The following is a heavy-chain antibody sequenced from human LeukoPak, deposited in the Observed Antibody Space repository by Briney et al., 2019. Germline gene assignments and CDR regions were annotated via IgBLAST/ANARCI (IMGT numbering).Heavy chain of an antibody. CDR2: ISSASNTT. J-gene: IGHJ4*02. CDR3: ARGPQGGEWLRF. D-gene: IGHD3-3*01. Sequence: GGSLRLSCAASGFTFTSYSLNWVRQAPGKGLEWVSYISSASNTTHYADSVKGRFTISRDNAKNSLYLQMNSLRGEDTAVYYCARGPQGGEWLRFWGQGTLVTVSS. V-gene: IGHV3-48*04. CDR1: GFTFTSYS.